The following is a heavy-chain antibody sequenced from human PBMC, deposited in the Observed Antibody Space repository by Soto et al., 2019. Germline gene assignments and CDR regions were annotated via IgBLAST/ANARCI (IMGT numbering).Heavy chain of an antibody. Sequence: SETLSLTCTVSGGSISGYYWSWIRQPPGKGLQWIGYIYSSGSTNYNPSLKSRVTISVDTSKNQFSLNLSSVTAADTAVYYCARSTTKYGMDVWGQGTTVTVSS. CDR1: GGSISGYY. J-gene: IGHJ6*02. V-gene: IGHV4-59*08. CDR2: IYSSGST. D-gene: IGHD1-1*01. CDR3: ARSTTKYGMDV.